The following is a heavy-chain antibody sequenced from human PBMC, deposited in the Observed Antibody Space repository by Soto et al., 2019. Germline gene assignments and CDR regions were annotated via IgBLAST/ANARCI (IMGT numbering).Heavy chain of an antibody. D-gene: IGHD2-2*01. J-gene: IGHJ6*02. CDR2: ISYDGGNK. CDR1: GFTFSSYG. CDR3: AKVLGYCSSSSCSRDYYYYYGMDV. V-gene: IGHV3-30*18. Sequence: QVQLVESGGGVVQPGRSLRLSCAASGFTFSSYGMHWVRQAPGKGLEWVALISYDGGNKYYADSVKGRFTISRDNLKNTVYLQTNSLRTEDTALYYCAKVLGYCSSSSCSRDYYYYYGMDVWGQGTTVTVSS.